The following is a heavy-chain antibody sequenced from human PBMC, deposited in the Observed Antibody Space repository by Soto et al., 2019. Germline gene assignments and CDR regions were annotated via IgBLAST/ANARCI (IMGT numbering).Heavy chain of an antibody. CDR1: GYSFTSYW. Sequence: GESLKISCKGSGYSFTSYWIGWVRQMPGKGLEWMGIIYPGDSDTRYSPSFQGQVTISADKSSSTAYLQWSRLKASDTAMYYCARLSRGGTQGTPNGDAFDIWGQGTMVTVSS. J-gene: IGHJ3*02. V-gene: IGHV5-51*01. CDR2: IYPGDSDT. CDR3: ARLSRGGTQGTPNGDAFDI. D-gene: IGHD3-10*01.